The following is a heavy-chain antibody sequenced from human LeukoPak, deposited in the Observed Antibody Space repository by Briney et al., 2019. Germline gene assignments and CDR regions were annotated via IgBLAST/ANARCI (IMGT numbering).Heavy chain of an antibody. V-gene: IGHV1-69*06. CDR3: ARERERGTYFI. D-gene: IGHD3-10*01. CDR2: IIPIFGTA. J-gene: IGHJ4*02. CDR1: GGTFSSYA. Sequence: SVKVSCKASGGTFSSYAISWVRQAPGQGLEWMGGIIPIFGTANYAQKFQGRVTITADKSTSTAYMELSSLRSEDTAVYYCARERERGTYFIWGQGTLATVSS.